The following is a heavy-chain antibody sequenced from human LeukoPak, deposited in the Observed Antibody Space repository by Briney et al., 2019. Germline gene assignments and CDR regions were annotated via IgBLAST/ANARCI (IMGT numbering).Heavy chain of an antibody. Sequence: ASVKVSCKVSGYTLTELSMQWVRQAPGKGLEWMGGFGPEDGETIYAQKFQGRVTMTEDTSTDTAYMELSSLRSEDTAVYYCATAIVGATNYYYYYMDVWGKGTTVTVSS. CDR1: GYTLTELS. V-gene: IGHV1-24*01. CDR3: ATAIVGATNYYYYYMDV. J-gene: IGHJ6*03. D-gene: IGHD1-26*01. CDR2: FGPEDGET.